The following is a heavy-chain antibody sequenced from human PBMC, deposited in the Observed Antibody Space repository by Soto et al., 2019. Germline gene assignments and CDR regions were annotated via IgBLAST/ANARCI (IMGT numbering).Heavy chain of an antibody. CDR3: ARGQRISACFDT. CDR2: IYSSGST. J-gene: IGHJ5*02. CDR1: GGDISTYY. D-gene: IGHD6-25*01. Sequence: QVQLPESGAGMVKPSETLSLTCTVSGGDISTYYWTWIRQPAGQGLEWIGRIYSSGSTKYNPSLMSRVAIALDTSKIQFPLRLLSVTAADTAVYYCARGQRISACFDTWGQGTLITVSS. V-gene: IGHV4-4*07.